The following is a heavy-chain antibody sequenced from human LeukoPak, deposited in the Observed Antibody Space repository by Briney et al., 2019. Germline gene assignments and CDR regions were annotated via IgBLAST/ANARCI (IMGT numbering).Heavy chain of an antibody. Sequence: GESLKIFSNAAAYSFTTYWISCVRQMPGGGLVWLVGIVSCDSCANYSPSFHGRVTVSADKSMNHVYLQLSSLTAADTAMYYCERQTGFYVMDGGRQARTVTV. D-gene: IGHD1-1*01. V-gene: IGHV5-10-1*01. CDR3: ERQTGFYVMDG. CDR1: AYSFTTYW. J-gene: IGHJ6*01. CDR2: IVSCDSCA.